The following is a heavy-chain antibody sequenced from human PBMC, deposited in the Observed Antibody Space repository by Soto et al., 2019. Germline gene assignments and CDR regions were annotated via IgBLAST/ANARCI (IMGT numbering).Heavy chain of an antibody. CDR1: GGSISSGAYY. Sequence: SETLSLTCTVSGGSISSGAYYWSWIRQHPGKGLEWIGYIYYSGSTYYNPSLKSRVTISVDTSKNQFSLKLSSVTAADTAVYYCASSSGARYYDYWGQVTLVTVSS. V-gene: IGHV4-31*03. D-gene: IGHD2-15*01. CDR3: ASSSGARYYDY. CDR2: IYYSGST. J-gene: IGHJ4*02.